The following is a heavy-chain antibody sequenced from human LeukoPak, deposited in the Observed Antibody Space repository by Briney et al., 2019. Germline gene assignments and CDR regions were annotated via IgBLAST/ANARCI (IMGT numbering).Heavy chain of an antibody. V-gene: IGHV3-7*01. D-gene: IGHD4-17*01. J-gene: IGHJ6*02. CDR3: ARDYPGGDYQDYYYYYGMDV. CDR2: IKQDGSEK. CDR1: GFTFSSYW. Sequence: PGGSLRLSCAASGFTFSSYWMSWVRQAPGKGLEWVANIKQDGSEKYYVDSVKGRFTISRDNAKNSLYLQMNSLRAEDTAVYYCARDYPGGDYQDYYYYYGMDVWGQGTTVTVSS.